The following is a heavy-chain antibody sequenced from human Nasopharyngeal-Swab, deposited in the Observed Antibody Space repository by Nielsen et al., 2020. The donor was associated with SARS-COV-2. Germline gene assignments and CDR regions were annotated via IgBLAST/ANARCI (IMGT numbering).Heavy chain of an antibody. CDR1: GGSISSGDYY. V-gene: IGHV4-30-4*01. CDR3: ARVLRGGSIAARPYWFDP. CDR2: IYYSGST. D-gene: IGHD6-6*01. J-gene: IGHJ5*02. Sequence: SETLSLTCTVSGGSISSGDYYWSWIRQPPGKGLEWIGYIYYSGSTYYNPSLKSRVTISVDTSKNQFSLKLSSVTAADTAVYYCARVLRGGSIAARPYWFDPWGQGTLVTVSS.